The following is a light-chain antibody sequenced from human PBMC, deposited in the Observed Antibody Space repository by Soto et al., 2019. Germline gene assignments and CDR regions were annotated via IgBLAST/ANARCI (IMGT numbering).Light chain of an antibody. V-gene: IGLV2-23*01. CDR1: SSDVGTYNL. CDR3: CSYATSGYV. CDR2: EGS. J-gene: IGLJ1*01. Sequence: QSALAQPASVSGSPGQSITISCTGTSSDVGTYNLVSWYQQHPGKAPKLMIYEGSKRPSGVSNRFSGSKSGNTASLTISGLQAEDEADYSCCSYATSGYVFGTGTKVTVL.